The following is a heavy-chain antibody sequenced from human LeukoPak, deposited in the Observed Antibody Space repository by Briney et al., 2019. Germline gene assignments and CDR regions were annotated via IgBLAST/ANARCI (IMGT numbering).Heavy chain of an antibody. Sequence: PSETLSLTCAVSGGSISSSYWWSWVRQPPGKGLEWIGEIYHSGSTNYNPSLKSRVTISVDISENQFSLKLTSVTAADTAVYYCTQARYGDMMNWGQGTLVTVSS. D-gene: IGHD4-17*01. J-gene: IGHJ4*02. V-gene: IGHV4-4*02. CDR2: IYHSGST. CDR3: TQARYGDMMN. CDR1: GGSISSSYW.